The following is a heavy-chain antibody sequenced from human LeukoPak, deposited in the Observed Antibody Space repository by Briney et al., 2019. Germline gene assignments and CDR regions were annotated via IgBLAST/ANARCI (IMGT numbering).Heavy chain of an antibody. CDR1: GFTFSSYA. J-gene: IGHJ1*01. CDR2: ISGSGGST. D-gene: IGHD3-10*01. Sequence: PGGSLRLSCAASGFTFSSYAMSWVRQAPGKGLEWVSVISGSGGSTGYADSVKGRFTISRGNSKNTLYLQMNSLRAEDTAIYYCAKGSYGTVAEYFQHWGQGTLVTVSS. V-gene: IGHV3-23*01. CDR3: AKGSYGTVAEYFQH.